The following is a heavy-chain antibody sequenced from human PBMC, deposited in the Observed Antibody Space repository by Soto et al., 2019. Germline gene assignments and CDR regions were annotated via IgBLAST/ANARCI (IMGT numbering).Heavy chain of an antibody. J-gene: IGHJ4*02. D-gene: IGHD6-19*01. CDR2: ISGSGDTI. Sequence: EVQVLESGGGLVQPGGSLRLSCVASGFTFSDFAMSWVRQAPGKGLEWVSSISGSGDTIYYTDSVKGRFTISRDNSNNTLYLQMHSLRADDTAEYFCAKLRGDGWHFHYWGQGTLVGVSS. CDR3: AKLRGDGWHFHY. V-gene: IGHV3-23*01. CDR1: GFTFSDFA.